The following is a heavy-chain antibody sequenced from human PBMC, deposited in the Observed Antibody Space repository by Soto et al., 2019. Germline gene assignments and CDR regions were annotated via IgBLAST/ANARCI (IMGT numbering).Heavy chain of an antibody. CDR1: GGSITGSYY. CDR3: ARDFNGESHFDY. V-gene: IGHV4-39*02. CDR2: IYYSGST. D-gene: IGHD2-8*01. J-gene: IGHJ4*02. Sequence: SETLSLTCTVSGGSITGSYYWGWIRQPPGKGLEWIGSIYYSGSTYYNPSLKSRVTISVDTSKNQFSLKLSSVTAADTAVYYCARDFNGESHFDYWGQGTLVTVSS.